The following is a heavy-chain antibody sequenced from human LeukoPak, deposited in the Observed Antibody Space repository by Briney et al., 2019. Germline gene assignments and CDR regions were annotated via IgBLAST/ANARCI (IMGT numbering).Heavy chain of an antibody. CDR2: INHSGST. D-gene: IGHD3-10*01. CDR3: ATGRTKYYYGTAYFQH. CDR1: GGSFSGYY. J-gene: IGHJ1*01. Sequence: PSETLSLTCAVYGGSFSGYYWSWIRQPPGKGLEWIGEINHSGSTNYNPSLKSRVTISVDTSKNQFSLKLSSVTAADTAVYYCATGRTKYYYGTAYFQHWGQGTLVTVSS. V-gene: IGHV4-34*01.